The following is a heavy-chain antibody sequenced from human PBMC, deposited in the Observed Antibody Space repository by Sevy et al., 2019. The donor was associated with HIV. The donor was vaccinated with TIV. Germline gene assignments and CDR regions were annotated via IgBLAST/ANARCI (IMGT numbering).Heavy chain of an antibody. D-gene: IGHD3-16*01. CDR3: ARTGSYADTYYYYYAMDV. V-gene: IGHV3-23*01. Sequence: GGSLRLSCVASGFSFSSYAMAWVRQTPGKGLEWVSAITVSGGRTYYADSVKGRFTISRDNSENTLYLQMNSLRAEDTAVYYCARTGSYADTYYYYYAMDVWGPGTTVTVSS. J-gene: IGHJ6*02. CDR2: ITVSGGRT. CDR1: GFSFSSYA.